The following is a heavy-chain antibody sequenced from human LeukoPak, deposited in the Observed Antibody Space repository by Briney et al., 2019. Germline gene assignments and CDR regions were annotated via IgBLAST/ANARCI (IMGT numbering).Heavy chain of an antibody. CDR1: VGSISSYY. Sequence: SETLSLTCTVSVGSISSYYWSWIRQPAGKGLEWIGRIYTSGSTNYNPSLKSRVTMSVDTSKNQFSLKLSSVTAADTAVYYCARGISSGWYGAFDIWGQGTMVTVSS. D-gene: IGHD6-19*01. CDR3: ARGISSGWYGAFDI. CDR2: IYTSGST. V-gene: IGHV4-4*07. J-gene: IGHJ3*02.